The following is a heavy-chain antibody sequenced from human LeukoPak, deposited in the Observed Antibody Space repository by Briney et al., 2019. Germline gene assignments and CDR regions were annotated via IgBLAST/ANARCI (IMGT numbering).Heavy chain of an antibody. D-gene: IGHD3-22*01. J-gene: IGHJ4*02. V-gene: IGHV4-30-4*01. CDR2: IYYSGST. CDR1: GGSISSGDYY. Sequence: SETLSLTCTVSGGSISSGDYYWSWIRQPPGKGLEWIGYIYYSGSTYYNPSLKSRVTISVDTSKNQFSLKLSSVTAADTAVYYRASVNYYDSSGSIDYWGQGTLVTVSS. CDR3: ASVNYYDSSGSIDY.